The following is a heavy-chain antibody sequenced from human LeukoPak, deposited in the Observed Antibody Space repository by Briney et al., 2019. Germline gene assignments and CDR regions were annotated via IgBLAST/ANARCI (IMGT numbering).Heavy chain of an antibody. D-gene: IGHD2-2*02. CDR3: ARVPAAIGPYYYYMDV. CDR1: GYTFTGYY. J-gene: IGHJ6*03. V-gene: IGHV1-2*02. CDR2: INPNSGGT. Sequence: ASVKVSCKASGYTFTGYYMHWVRQAPGQGLEWMGWINPNSGGTNYAQKFQGRVTMNRDTSISTAYMELSRLRSDDTAVYYCARVPAAIGPYYYYMDVWGKGTTVTVSS.